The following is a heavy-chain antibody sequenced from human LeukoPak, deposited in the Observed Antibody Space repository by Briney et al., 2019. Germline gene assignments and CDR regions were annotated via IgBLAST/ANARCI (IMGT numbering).Heavy chain of an antibody. CDR3: ARDFMSGSSFDY. D-gene: IGHD1-26*01. V-gene: IGHV4-34*01. J-gene: IGHJ4*02. CDR1: GGSFNDYY. CDR2: INYSGST. Sequence: SETLSLTCAVYGGSFNDYYWNWIRQPPGKGLEWIGEINYSGSTNYNSSLKSRVTISVDTSKNQFSLKLSSVTAADTAVYYCARDFMSGSSFDYWGQGPLVTVSS.